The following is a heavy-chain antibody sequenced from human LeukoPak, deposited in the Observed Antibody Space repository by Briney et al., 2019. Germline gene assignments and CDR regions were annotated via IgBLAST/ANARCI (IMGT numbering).Heavy chain of an antibody. D-gene: IGHD2-15*01. CDR2: IPGTSTNI. CDR1: GFTFSSYE. V-gene: IGHV3-48*03. CDR3: ARVGMGTYSGDH. J-gene: IGHJ4*02. Sequence: GGSLRLSCAASGFTFSSYEMNWVRQAPGKGLEWVSYIPGTSTNINYADSVKGRFTISRDNAKNLVYLQMNSLRGEDTAVYYCARVGMGTYSGDHWGQGTLVTVSS.